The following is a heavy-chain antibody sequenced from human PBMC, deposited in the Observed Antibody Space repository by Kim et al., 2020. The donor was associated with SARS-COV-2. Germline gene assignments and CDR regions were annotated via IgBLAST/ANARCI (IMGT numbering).Heavy chain of an antibody. D-gene: IGHD5-18*01. Sequence: GGSLRLSCAASGFTFSNYVMSWVRQDPGKGLEWVAGISGSGDYTYYADSVKGRFTISRDNSKGTLHLQVNSLRAEDTAVYYCAKGGDGYSRPLDYWGQGTLVTVSS. CDR2: ISGSGDYT. V-gene: IGHV3-23*01. CDR3: AKGGDGYSRPLDY. J-gene: IGHJ4*02. CDR1: GFTFSNYV.